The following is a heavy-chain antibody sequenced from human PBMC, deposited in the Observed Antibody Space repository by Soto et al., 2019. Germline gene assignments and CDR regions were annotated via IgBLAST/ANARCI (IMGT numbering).Heavy chain of an antibody. CDR1: GFTFSSYG. V-gene: IGHV3-30*18. D-gene: IGHD3-22*01. CDR3: ANEDYYDSSAKIRYYYYGMDV. Sequence: QVQLVESGGGVVQPGRSLRLSCAASGFTFSSYGMHWVRQAPGKGLEWVAVISCEGSNKYYADSVKGRFTISRDNSKNTLYLKMNSLRAEDTAVYYCANEDYYDSSAKIRYYYYGMDVWGQGTTVTVSS. CDR2: ISCEGSNK. J-gene: IGHJ6*02.